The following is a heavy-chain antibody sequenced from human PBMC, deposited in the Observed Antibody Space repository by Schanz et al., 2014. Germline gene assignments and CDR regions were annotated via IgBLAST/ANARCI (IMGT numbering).Heavy chain of an antibody. Sequence: EVQLLESGGGLVQPGGSLRLSCAASGFTFSSYAMSWVRQAPGKGLEWLSVISASGGDTYYADSVKGRFTISRDNAKNTLYLQMNSLRAEDTAVYYCLAPDYGMDVWGQGILVTVSS. CDR1: GFTFSSYA. V-gene: IGHV3-23*01. J-gene: IGHJ6*02. CDR2: ISASGGDT. CDR3: LAPDYGMDV.